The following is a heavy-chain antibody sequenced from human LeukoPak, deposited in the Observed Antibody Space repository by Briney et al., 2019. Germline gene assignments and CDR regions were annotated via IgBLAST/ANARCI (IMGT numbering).Heavy chain of an antibody. Sequence: PGGSLRLSCAASGFTFSSYGMHWVRQAQGKGLEWVAVIWYDGSSKYYADSVKGRFTISRDNSKNTLYLQMNSLRAEDTAVYYCARVHPVTNDAFDIWGQGTMVTVSS. CDR3: ARVHPVTNDAFDI. CDR2: IWYDGSSK. CDR1: GFTFSSYG. V-gene: IGHV3-33*01. J-gene: IGHJ3*02. D-gene: IGHD2-21*02.